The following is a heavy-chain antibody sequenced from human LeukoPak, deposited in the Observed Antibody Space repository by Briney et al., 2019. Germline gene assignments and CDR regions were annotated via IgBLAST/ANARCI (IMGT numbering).Heavy chain of an antibody. J-gene: IGHJ6*02. CDR1: GFTFSSYA. Sequence: GGSLRLSCAASGFTFSSYAMSWVRQAPGKGLEWVSAISGSGGSTYYADSVKGRFTISGDNSKNTLYLQMNSLRAEDTAVYYCASRYSSGWWIPDYYYYYGMDVWGQGTTVTVSS. D-gene: IGHD6-19*01. CDR3: ASRYSSGWWIPDYYYYYGMDV. CDR2: ISGSGGST. V-gene: IGHV3-23*01.